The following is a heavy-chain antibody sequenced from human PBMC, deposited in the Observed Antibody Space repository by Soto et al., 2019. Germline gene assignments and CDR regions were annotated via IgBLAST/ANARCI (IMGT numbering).Heavy chain of an antibody. Sequence: QVQLQESGPGLVKPSETLSLTCTVSGGSISSYYWSWIRQPPGKGLEWIGYIYYSGSTNYNPSLKRRVPISVDASKNQFSLKLSSVTAADTAVYYCARQMRGATISIYYSGMDVWGQGTTVTVSS. J-gene: IGHJ6*02. CDR2: IYYSGST. V-gene: IGHV4-59*01. CDR1: GGSISSYY. D-gene: IGHD5-12*01. CDR3: ARQMRGATISIYYSGMDV.